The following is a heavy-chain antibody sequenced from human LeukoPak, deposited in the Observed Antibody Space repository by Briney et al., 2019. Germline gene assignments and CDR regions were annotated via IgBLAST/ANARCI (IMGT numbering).Heavy chain of an antibody. CDR1: GFTFRDHS. J-gene: IGHJ5*02. Sequence: GRSLRLSCAVSGFTFRDHSVHWVRRAPGEGLEWVGVISPDGSDEYYANSVKGRFAISRDNSKNTLYLQMNSLRAEDTAVYYCTLFNHWGQGALVSVSS. CDR2: ISPDGSDE. CDR3: TLFNH. V-gene: IGHV3-30*09.